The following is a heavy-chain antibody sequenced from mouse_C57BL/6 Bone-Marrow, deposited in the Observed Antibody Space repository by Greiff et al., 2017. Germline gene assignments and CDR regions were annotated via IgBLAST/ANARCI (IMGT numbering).Heavy chain of an antibody. V-gene: IGHV5-4*03. J-gene: IGHJ1*03. Sequence: VMLVESGGGLVKPGGSLKLSCAASGFTFSSYAMSWVRQTPEKRLEWVATISDGGSYTYYPDNVKGRFTISRDNAKNNLYLQMSHLKSEDTAMYYCARGTVVAHWYFDVWGTGTTVTVSS. CDR2: ISDGGSYT. CDR3: ARGTVVAHWYFDV. CDR1: GFTFSSYA. D-gene: IGHD1-1*01.